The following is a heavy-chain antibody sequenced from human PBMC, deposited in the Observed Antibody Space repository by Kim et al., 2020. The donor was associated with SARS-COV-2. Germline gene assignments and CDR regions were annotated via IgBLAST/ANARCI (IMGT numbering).Heavy chain of an antibody. CDR2: SYSGGRA. CDR3: ARDWEI. D-gene: IGHD1-26*01. J-gene: IGHJ3*02. V-gene: IGHV3-53*01. Sequence: SYSGGRAYYADSVRGRFTISRDYSKNDLYLQMDSLRAEDSAVYYCARDWEIWGQGTTVTVSS.